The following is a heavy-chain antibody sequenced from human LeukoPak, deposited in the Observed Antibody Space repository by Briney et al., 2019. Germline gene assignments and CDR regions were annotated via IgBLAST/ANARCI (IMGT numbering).Heavy chain of an antibody. Sequence: ASVKVSCKASGYTFTSYDINWVRQATGQGLEWMGWMNPNSGNTGYAQKFQGRVTMTRDTSISTAYMELSRLRSDDTAVYYCARAQYDFWSGYYDYWGQGTLVTVSS. V-gene: IGHV1-8*01. J-gene: IGHJ4*02. CDR2: MNPNSGNT. D-gene: IGHD3-3*01. CDR3: ARAQYDFWSGYYDY. CDR1: GYTFTSYD.